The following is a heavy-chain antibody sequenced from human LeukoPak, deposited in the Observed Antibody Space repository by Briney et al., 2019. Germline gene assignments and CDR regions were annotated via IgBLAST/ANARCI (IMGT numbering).Heavy chain of an antibody. Sequence: PGGSLRLSCVVSGFTLSSYAMSWVRQAPGKGLEWVAATSSSDSGKYHADSVRGRFTISRDNSKNTVYLQMNSLRAEDAAVYYCATSESSGWHDAFDIWGQGTMVIVSS. CDR2: TSSSDSGK. V-gene: IGHV3-23*01. D-gene: IGHD6-19*01. J-gene: IGHJ3*02. CDR1: GFTLSSYA. CDR3: ATSESSGWHDAFDI.